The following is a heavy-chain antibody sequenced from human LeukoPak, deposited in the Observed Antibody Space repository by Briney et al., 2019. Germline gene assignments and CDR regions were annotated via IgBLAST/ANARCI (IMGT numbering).Heavy chain of an antibody. CDR2: VSHSGGST. D-gene: IGHD6-13*01. V-gene: IGHV3-23*01. Sequence: GGSLRLSCAASGFTFGNHAMSWVRQSPGKGLEWVSAVSHSGGSTYYADSVKGRFTISRDNSKDTPYLQMHSLRAEDTALYYCAKEDSSPYYFDFWGQGVLVTVSS. CDR3: AKEDSSPYYFDF. CDR1: GFTFGNHA. J-gene: IGHJ4*02.